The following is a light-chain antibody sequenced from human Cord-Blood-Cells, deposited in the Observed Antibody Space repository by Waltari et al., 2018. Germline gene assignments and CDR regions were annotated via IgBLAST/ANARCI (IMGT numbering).Light chain of an antibody. V-gene: IGLV2-14*03. J-gene: IGLJ3*02. CDR1: SSDVGGYNY. CDR3: SSYTSSSTWV. CDR2: DVS. Sequence: QSALTQPASVSGSPGQSLTISCTGTSSDVGGYNYVSWYQQHPGKAPKLMIYDVSNRPTGVSNRFSGSKSGNTASLTISALHADDDADYYCSSYTSSSTWVFGGGTKLTVL.